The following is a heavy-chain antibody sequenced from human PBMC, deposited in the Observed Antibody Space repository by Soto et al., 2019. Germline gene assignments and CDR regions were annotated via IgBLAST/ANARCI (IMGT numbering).Heavy chain of an antibody. D-gene: IGHD2-21*02. CDR2: ISHSGTST. CDR3: ANSATAATSYLDF. CDR1: GFAFTSFA. Sequence: EVQLLESGGGLVQPGGSLRLSCAASGFAFTSFAMSWVRQAPGKGLEWISAISHSGTSTYYVDSVKGRFIITTDISKNTVSLHMNSLRVEDTAVYYCANSATAATSYLDFWGQGTLVAVSS. V-gene: IGHV3-23*01. J-gene: IGHJ4*02.